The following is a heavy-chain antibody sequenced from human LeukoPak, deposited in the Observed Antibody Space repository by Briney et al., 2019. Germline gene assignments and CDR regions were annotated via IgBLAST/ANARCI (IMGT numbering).Heavy chain of an antibody. CDR3: AKDGVRGVTTDYYFDY. CDR2: IWYDGSNK. CDR1: GFTFSSYG. Sequence: PGGSLRLSCAASGFTFSSYGMHWVRQAPGKGLEWVAVIWYDGSNKYYADSVKGRFTISRDNSKNTLYLQMNSLRAEDTAVYYCAKDGVRGVTTDYYFDYWGQGTLVTVSS. V-gene: IGHV3-33*06. D-gene: IGHD3-10*01. J-gene: IGHJ4*02.